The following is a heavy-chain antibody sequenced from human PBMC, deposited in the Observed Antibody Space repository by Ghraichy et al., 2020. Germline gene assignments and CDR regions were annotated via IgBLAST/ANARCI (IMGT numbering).Heavy chain of an antibody. V-gene: IGHV4-59*01. Sequence: SETLSLTCTVSGDSISSYYWSWIRQSPGKGLEWIGYIYYSGSTSYNPSLKSRVTISLDTSKNQFSLKMSSVTAADTAVYYCATSRSLWFCDYWGQGTLVTVSS. CDR1: GDSISSYY. D-gene: IGHD3-10*01. J-gene: IGHJ4*02. CDR2: IYYSGST. CDR3: ATSRSLWFCDY.